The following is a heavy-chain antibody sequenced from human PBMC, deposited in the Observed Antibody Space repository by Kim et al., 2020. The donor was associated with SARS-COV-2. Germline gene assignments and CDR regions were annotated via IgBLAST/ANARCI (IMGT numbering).Heavy chain of an antibody. CDR1: GFTFSNAW. CDR2: IKSKTDGGTT. V-gene: IGHV3-15*01. D-gene: IGHD5-18*01. J-gene: IGHJ6*02. Sequence: GGSLRLSCAASGFTFSNAWMSWVRQAPGKGLEWVGHIKSKTDGGTTDYAAPVKGRFTISRDDSKNTLYLQMNSLKTEDTAVYYCTTDRRNNTAMVFYYYYGMDVWGQGTTVTVSS. CDR3: TTDRRNNTAMVFYYYYGMDV.